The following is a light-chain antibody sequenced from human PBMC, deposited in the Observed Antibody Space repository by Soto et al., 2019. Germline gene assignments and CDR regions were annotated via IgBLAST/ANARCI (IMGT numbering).Light chain of an antibody. V-gene: IGKV1-6*01. Sequence: AIQMTQSPSSLSASVGDRVTITCRASQAIRNDLGWYQQQPGKAPKLLIFAASTLQSGVPSRFSGGGFGTDFTLAISGLQPEDAATYFCLQHYRYPWTFGPGTRMDI. CDR3: LQHYRYPWT. J-gene: IGKJ1*01. CDR2: AAS. CDR1: QAIRND.